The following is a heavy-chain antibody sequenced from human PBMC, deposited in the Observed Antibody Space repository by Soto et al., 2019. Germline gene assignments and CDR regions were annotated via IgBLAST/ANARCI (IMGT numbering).Heavy chain of an antibody. J-gene: IGHJ6*02. CDR1: GDSVSSNSAA. V-gene: IGHV6-1*01. CDR3: ARDQYYRLVGGDSYYYGMDV. D-gene: IGHD1-26*01. Sequence: PSQTLSLTCAISGDSVSSNSAAWNWIRQSPSRGLEWLGRTYYRSKWYNDYAVSVKSRITINPDTSKNQFSLQLNSVTPEDTAVYYCARDQYYRLVGGDSYYYGMDVWGQGTTVTVSS. CDR2: TYYRSKWYN.